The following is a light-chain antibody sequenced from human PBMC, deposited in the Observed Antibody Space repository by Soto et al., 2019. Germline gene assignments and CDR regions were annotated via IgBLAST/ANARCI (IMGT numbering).Light chain of an antibody. J-gene: IGKJ1*01. CDR3: QQYETSPWT. Sequence: EIVLTQSPGTLSLSPGERATLSCRASQSVSSSYLAWYQQKPGQAPRLLIYGASSSATGIPDRFSGSGSGADFTLTISRLEPEDFAVFYCQQYETSPWTFGQGTKVEIK. CDR2: GAS. CDR1: QSVSSSY. V-gene: IGKV3-20*01.